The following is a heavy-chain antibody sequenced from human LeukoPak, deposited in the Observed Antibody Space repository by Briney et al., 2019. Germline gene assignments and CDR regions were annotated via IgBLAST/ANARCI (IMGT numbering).Heavy chain of an antibody. V-gene: IGHV4-39*01. Sequence: PSETLSLTCTVSGGSISSSRHYWGWIRQPPGKGLEWIGSIYYRGSIYYNPSLKSRVTMSVDTPKNQFSLKLSSVTAADTAVYYCARSLLAFDYWGQGTLVTVSS. CDR2: IYYRGSI. J-gene: IGHJ4*02. D-gene: IGHD2-8*02. CDR1: GGSISSSRHY. CDR3: ARSLLAFDY.